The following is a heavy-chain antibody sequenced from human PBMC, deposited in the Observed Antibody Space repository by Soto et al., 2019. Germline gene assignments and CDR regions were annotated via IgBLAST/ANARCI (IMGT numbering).Heavy chain of an antibody. CDR3: AKFSGVSPQYWFES. CDR1: GGSISQINW. CDR2: IYHDGTT. Sequence: QVQLQESGPGLVKPSGTLSLTCGVSGGSISQINWWSWVRQSPQKGLEWIGEIYHDGTTNYNPFLQSRVALSVDKSKDQLFLKLASVPAADPAIYYCAKFSGVSPQYWFESWGQGTLVIVSS. D-gene: IGHD3-10*01. J-gene: IGHJ5*01. V-gene: IGHV4-4*02.